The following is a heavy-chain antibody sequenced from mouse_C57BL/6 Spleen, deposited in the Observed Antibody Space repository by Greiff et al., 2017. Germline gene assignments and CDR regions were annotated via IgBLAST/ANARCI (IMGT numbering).Heavy chain of an antibody. CDR2: INPSSGYT. Sequence: VQLQESGAELARPGASVKMSCKASGYTFTSYTMHWVKQRPGQGLEWIGYINPSSGYTKYNQKFKDKATLTADKSSSTAYMQLSSLTSEDSAFYYCARSGVYYAFDYWGQGTTLTVSS. CDR1: GYTFTSYT. D-gene: IGHD1-1*01. J-gene: IGHJ2*01. CDR3: ARSGVYYAFDY. V-gene: IGHV1-4*01.